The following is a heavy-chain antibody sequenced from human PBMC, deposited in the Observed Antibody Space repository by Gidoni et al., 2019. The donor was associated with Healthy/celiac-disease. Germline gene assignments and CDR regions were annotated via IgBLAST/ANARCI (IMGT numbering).Heavy chain of an antibody. Sequence: QLQLQESGPGLVKPSETLSLTCTVSGGSISSSSYYLGWIRQPPGKGLEWIGSIYYSGSTYYNPSLKSRVTISVDTSKNQFSLKLSSVTAADTAVYYCAGGYCSGGSCYFDYWGQGTLVTVSS. CDR2: IYYSGST. CDR3: AGGYCSGGSCYFDY. CDR1: GGSISSSSYY. D-gene: IGHD2-15*01. J-gene: IGHJ4*02. V-gene: IGHV4-39*01.